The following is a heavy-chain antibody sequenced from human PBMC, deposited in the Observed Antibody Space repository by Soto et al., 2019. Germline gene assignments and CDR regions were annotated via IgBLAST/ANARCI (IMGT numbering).Heavy chain of an antibody. V-gene: IGHV3-48*01. Sequence: VQLVESGGGWVQPGGSLRLSCAASGFTFSNYGMSWVRQAPGTGLELIAYTSPRSSTQFYADSVKGRFTIYRDNAKHSLYLQMNSLRAEDKAVYYCARDTYNWERSGGYANRFDPWGQGTMVIVSS. J-gene: IGHJ5*02. CDR1: GFTFSNYG. CDR2: TSPRSSTQ. D-gene: IGHD6-19*01. CDR3: ARDTYNWERSGGYANRFDP.